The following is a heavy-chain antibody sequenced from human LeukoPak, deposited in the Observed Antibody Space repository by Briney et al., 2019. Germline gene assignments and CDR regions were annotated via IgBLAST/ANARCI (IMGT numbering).Heavy chain of an antibody. J-gene: IGHJ3*02. V-gene: IGHV1-2*06. CDR2: INPNSGGT. Sequence: ASVKVSCKASGYTFTCYYMHWVRQAPGQGLEWMGRINPNSGGTNYAQKFQGRVTMTRDTSISTAYMELSRLRSDDTAVYYCARPSAGYAFDIWGQGTMVTVSS. D-gene: IGHD3-10*01. CDR1: GYTFTCYY. CDR3: ARPSAGYAFDI.